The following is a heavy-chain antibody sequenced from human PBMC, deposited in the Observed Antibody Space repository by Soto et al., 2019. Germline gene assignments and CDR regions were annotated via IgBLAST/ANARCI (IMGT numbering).Heavy chain of an antibody. CDR2: INSDGSST. CDR1: GFTFSSYW. CDR3: AREWSSGYYRAEYFQH. J-gene: IGHJ1*01. Sequence: EVQLVESGGGLVQPGGSLRLSCAASGFTFSSYWMHWVRQAPGQGLVWVSRINSDGSSTIYADSVKGRFTISRDNAKNTLYLQMNSLRAEDTAVYYCAREWSSGYYRAEYFQHWGQGTLVTVSS. D-gene: IGHD3-22*01. V-gene: IGHV3-74*01.